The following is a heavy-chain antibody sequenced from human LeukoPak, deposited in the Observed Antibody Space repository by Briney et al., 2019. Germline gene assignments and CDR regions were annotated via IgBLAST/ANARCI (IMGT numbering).Heavy chain of an antibody. J-gene: IGHJ4*02. CDR3: AGPGEALHY. D-gene: IGHD3-16*01. Sequence: SETLSLTCTVSGGSISSSSYYWGWSRLPPGKGLEWIGSIYYSGSTYYNPSLKSRVTISVDTSKNQFSLKLSSVTAADTAVYYCAGPGEALHYWGQGTLVTVSS. CDR1: GGSISSSSYY. CDR2: IYYSGST. V-gene: IGHV4-39*01.